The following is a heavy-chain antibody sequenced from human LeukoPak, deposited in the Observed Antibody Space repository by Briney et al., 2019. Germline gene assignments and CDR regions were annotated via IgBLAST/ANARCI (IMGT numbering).Heavy chain of an antibody. J-gene: IGHJ4*02. D-gene: IGHD3-3*01. Sequence: SVKVSCKASGGTFSSYAISWVRQALGQGLEWMGGIIPIFGTANYAQKFQGRVTITADESTSTAYMELSSLRSEDTAVYYCARGRPTQLRFLEWLLLGWGQGTLVTVSS. CDR2: IIPIFGTA. CDR3: ARGRPTQLRFLEWLLLG. CDR1: GGTFSSYA. V-gene: IGHV1-69*13.